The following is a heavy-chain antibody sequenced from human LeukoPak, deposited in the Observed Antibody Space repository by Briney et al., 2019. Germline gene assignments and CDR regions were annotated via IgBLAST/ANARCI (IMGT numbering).Heavy chain of an antibody. D-gene: IGHD2-15*01. CDR1: GFTFSSYA. V-gene: IGHV3-23*01. CDR3: AKQLGYCSDGSCYFPY. Sequence: GGSLRLSCAASGFTFSSYAMSWVRQAPGKGLEWVSAISASGGSTHYADSVQGRFTISRDNSKSTLCPQMNSLRAEDTAVYYCAKQLGYCSDGSCYFPYWGQGTLVTVSS. J-gene: IGHJ4*02. CDR2: ISASGGST.